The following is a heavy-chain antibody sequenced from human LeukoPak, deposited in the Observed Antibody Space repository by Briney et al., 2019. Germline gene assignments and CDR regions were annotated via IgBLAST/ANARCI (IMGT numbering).Heavy chain of an antibody. CDR3: ARDLANGGNSGVDY. V-gene: IGHV3-11*01. D-gene: IGHD4-23*01. J-gene: IGHJ4*02. Sequence: PGGSLRLSCTGSGVTFEDYYLSWIRQAPGKGLEWISYVSSTGGDKFYADPVKGRFTISRDNARNSLYMEMNDLIAEDTALYHCARDLANGGNSGVDYWGQGTLVTVSS. CDR2: VSSTGGDK. CDR1: GVTFEDYY.